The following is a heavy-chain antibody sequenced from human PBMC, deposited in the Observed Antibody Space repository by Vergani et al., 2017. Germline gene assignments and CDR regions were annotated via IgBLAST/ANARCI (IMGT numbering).Heavy chain of an antibody. V-gene: IGHV3-33*01. D-gene: IGHD2-15*01. Sequence: VQLLESGGGLGQPGGSLRLSCAASGFTFSSYGMHWVRQAPGKGLEWVAVIWYDGSNKYYADSVKGRFTISRDNSKNTLYLQMNSLRAEDTAVYYCARDGYCSGGSCLGILDYWGQGTLVTVSS. J-gene: IGHJ4*02. CDR3: ARDGYCSGGSCLGILDY. CDR2: IWYDGSNK. CDR1: GFTFSSYG.